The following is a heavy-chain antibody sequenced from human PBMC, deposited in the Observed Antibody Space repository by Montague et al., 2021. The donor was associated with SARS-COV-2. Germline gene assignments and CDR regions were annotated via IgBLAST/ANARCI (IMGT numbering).Heavy chain of an antibody. CDR3: ARGRIEVSMIVVVLTGASYYMDV. CDR2: INNSGST. CDR1: GVSMSGVY. V-gene: IGHV4-34*01. J-gene: IGHJ6*03. Sequence: SETLSLTCTVSGVSMSGVYWSWIRQPPGKGLEWIGEINNSGSTNYNPSLKSRVTISVDTSKNQFSLKLHSVTAADTAVYYCARGRIEVSMIVVVLTGASYYMDVWGKGTTVTVSS. D-gene: IGHD3-22*01.